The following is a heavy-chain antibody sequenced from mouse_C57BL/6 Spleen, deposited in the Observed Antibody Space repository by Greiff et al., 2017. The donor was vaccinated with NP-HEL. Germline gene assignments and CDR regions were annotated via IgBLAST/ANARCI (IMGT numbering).Heavy chain of an antibody. V-gene: IGHV3-6*01. CDR3: AREGGDYDPFAY. CDR1: GYSITSGYY. J-gene: IGHJ3*01. D-gene: IGHD2-4*01. CDR2: ISYDGSN. Sequence: ESGPGLVKPSQSLSLTCSVTGYSITSGYYWNWIRQFPGNKLEWMGYISYDGSNNYNPSLKNRISITRDTSKNQFFLKLNSVTTEDTATYYCAREGGDYDPFAYWGQGTLVTVSA.